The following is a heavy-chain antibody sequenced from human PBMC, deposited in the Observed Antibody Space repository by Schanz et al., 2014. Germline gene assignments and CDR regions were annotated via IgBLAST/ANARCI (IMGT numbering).Heavy chain of an antibody. J-gene: IGHJ4*02. CDR1: GGSMSSYY. CDR2: IYYSGST. CDR3: ARAAGPVDY. V-gene: IGHV4-59*12. Sequence: QVQLQETGPGLVKPSETLSLTCTVSGGSMSSYYWTWIRQPPGKGLEWIGYIYYSGSTNYNPSLRSRVTISVDPSKHQFSLMLGSVTAADTAVYYCARAAGPVDYWGQGTLVTVSS. D-gene: IGHD6-13*01.